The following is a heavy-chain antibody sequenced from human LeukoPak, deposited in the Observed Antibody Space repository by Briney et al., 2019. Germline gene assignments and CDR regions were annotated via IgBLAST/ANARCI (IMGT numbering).Heavy chain of an antibody. V-gene: IGHV1-2*02. Sequence: GASVKVSCKASGYTFTGYYMHWVRQAPGQGLEWMGWINPNSGGTNYAQKFQGRVTMTRDTSISTAYMELSRLRSDDTAVYYCARGYYDSSGYSFDPWGQGTLVTVSS. D-gene: IGHD3-22*01. J-gene: IGHJ5*02. CDR1: GYTFTGYY. CDR2: INPNSGGT. CDR3: ARGYYDSSGYSFDP.